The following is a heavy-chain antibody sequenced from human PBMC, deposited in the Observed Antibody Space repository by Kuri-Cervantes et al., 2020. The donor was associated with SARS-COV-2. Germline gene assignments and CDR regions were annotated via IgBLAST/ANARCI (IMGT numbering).Heavy chain of an antibody. CDR3: ARDHYYYMDV. CDR1: GFTFSSYA. J-gene: IGHJ6*03. Sequence: GESLKISCAASGFTFSSYAMHWVRQAPGKGLEYVSAISSNGGSTYYANSVKGRFTISRDNSKNTLYLQMGSPRAEDMAVYYCARDHYYYMDVWGKGTTVTVSS. V-gene: IGHV3-64*01. CDR2: ISSNGGST.